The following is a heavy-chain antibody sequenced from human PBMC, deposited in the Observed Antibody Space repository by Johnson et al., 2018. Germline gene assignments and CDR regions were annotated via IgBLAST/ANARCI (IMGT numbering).Heavy chain of an antibody. CDR1: GFTFSTYG. J-gene: IGHJ6*04. D-gene: IGHD3-10*01. Sequence: QVQLVESGGGVVQPGRSXRLSCAASGFTFSTYGMHWVRPAPGQGLEWVAVIWYDGSNKYYADSVRGRFTISRDNAKNSLDLQMNSLRVDDTAAYYCARLAGSGGYKDDLMDVWGKGTTVTVSS. CDR2: IWYDGSNK. V-gene: IGHV3-33*01. CDR3: ARLAGSGGYKDDLMDV.